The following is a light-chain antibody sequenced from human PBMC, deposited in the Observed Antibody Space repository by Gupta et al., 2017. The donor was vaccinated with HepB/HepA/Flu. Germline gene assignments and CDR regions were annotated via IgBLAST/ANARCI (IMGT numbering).Light chain of an antibody. CDR3: QSADNSGNYGFVV. CDR2: KDS. CDR1: TLPNQN. V-gene: IGLV3-25*03. J-gene: IGLJ2*01. Sequence: SYELTQPPSVSVSPGQTARITGSGDTLPNQNAYWYQQKPGQAPVLVIYKDSERPSGIPARFSGASSGTTITLTITGVQAEDEANYYGQSADNSGNYGFVVFGGGTKLTVL.